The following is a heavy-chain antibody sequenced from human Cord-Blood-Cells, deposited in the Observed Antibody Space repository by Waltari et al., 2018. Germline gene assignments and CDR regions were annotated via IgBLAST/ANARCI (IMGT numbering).Heavy chain of an antibody. CDR3: ARTNWVDAFDI. D-gene: IGHD7-27*01. V-gene: IGHV3-48*03. CDR1: GFTFSSYE. Sequence: EVQLVESGGGLVQPGGSLRLSCAASGFTFSSYEMNWVGQAPGKWLEWVSEMSRSGSTIYYADSVKGRFTISRDNAKNSLYLQMNSLRAEDTAVYYCARTNWVDAFDIWGQGTMVTDSS. CDR2: MSRSGSTI. J-gene: IGHJ3*02.